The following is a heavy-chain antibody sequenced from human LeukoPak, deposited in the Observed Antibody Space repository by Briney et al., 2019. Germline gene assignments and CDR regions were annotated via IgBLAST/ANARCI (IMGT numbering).Heavy chain of an antibody. J-gene: IGHJ4*02. D-gene: IGHD3-10*01. V-gene: IGHV3-23*01. CDR2: ISGSGSGGST. CDR3: AKHGFGVFEGY. Sequence: PGGSLRLSCAASGFTFSSSAMSWVRQAPGKGLEWVSSISGSGSGGSTYYADSVKGRFTISRDNSKNTLYLQMNSLRAEDTAVYYCAKHGFGVFEGYWGQGTLVTVSS. CDR1: GFTFSSSA.